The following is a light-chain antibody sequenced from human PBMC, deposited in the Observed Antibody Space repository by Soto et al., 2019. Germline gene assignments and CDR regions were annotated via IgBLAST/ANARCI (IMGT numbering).Light chain of an antibody. CDR1: SSDIGGYNY. CDR2: EVS. Sequence: QSVLTQPPSASGSPGQSVTISCTGTSSDIGGYNYVSWYPQHPGKAPKLMIYEVSKRPSGVPDRFSGSKSGNTASLTVSGLQSEDEADYYCRSYAGSNNYVFGSGTKLTVL. CDR3: RSYAGSNNYV. J-gene: IGLJ1*01. V-gene: IGLV2-8*01.